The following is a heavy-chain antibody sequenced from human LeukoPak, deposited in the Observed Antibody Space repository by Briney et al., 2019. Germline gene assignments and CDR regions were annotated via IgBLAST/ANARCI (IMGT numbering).Heavy chain of an antibody. CDR1: GYSFTSYW. D-gene: IGHD6-6*01. CDR2: IYPGDSDT. Sequence: GESLKISCKDSGYSFTSYWIAWVRQMPGKGLEWMGIIYPGDSDTRYSPSFQGQVTISADKSISTAYLQWSSLKASDTATYYCARQLSSSSQYYFDYWGQGTLVTVSS. V-gene: IGHV5-51*01. J-gene: IGHJ4*02. CDR3: ARQLSSSSQYYFDY.